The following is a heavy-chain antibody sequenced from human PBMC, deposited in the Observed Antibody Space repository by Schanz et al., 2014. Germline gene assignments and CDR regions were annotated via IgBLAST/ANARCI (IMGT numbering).Heavy chain of an antibody. CDR1: GSSFSSYA. CDR2: MNESHSTI. J-gene: IGHJ4*02. D-gene: IGHD3-10*01. Sequence: EVQLVESGGGLVEPGGSLRLPCAASGSSFSSYAMGWVRQARGKGLEWVSAMNESHSTIYYPDSVRGRFTISRDNSKNTLYLQMNSLRPEDTAVYYCARGGFGEVSYFDYWGQGTLVTVSS. V-gene: IGHV3-23*04. CDR3: ARGGFGEVSYFDY.